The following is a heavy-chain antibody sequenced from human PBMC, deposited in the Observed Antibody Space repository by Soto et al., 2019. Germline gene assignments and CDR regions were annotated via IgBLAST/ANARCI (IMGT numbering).Heavy chain of an antibody. CDR1: GGSISSGGYS. J-gene: IGHJ6*02. CDR2: IYHSGST. Sequence: QLQLQESGSGLVKPSQTLSLTCAVSGGSISSGGYSWSWIRHPPGKVLEWIGYIYHSGSTYYNPSLKSRVTISVDRSKNQFSLKLSSVTAADTAVDYCASFELELSNYGMDFWGQGTTVTVSS. V-gene: IGHV4-30-2*01. CDR3: ASFELELSNYGMDF. D-gene: IGHD1-7*01.